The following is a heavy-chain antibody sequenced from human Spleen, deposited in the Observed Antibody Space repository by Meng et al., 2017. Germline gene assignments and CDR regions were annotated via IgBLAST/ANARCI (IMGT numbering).Heavy chain of an antibody. CDR2: INHSGST. J-gene: IGHJ4*02. CDR3: ARLGGVYDFWSGYYRDDYFDY. V-gene: IGHV4-34*01. CDR1: GGSFSGYY. Sequence: GSLRLSCAVYGGSFSGYYWSWIRQPPGKGLEWIGEINHSGSTNYNPSLKSRVTISVDTSKNQFSLKLSSVTAADTAVYYCARLGGVYDFWSGYYRDDYFDYWGQGTLVTVSS. D-gene: IGHD3-3*01.